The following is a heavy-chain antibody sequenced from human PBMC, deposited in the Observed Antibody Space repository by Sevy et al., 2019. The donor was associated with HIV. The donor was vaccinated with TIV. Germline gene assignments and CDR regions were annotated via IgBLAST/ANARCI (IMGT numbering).Heavy chain of an antibody. CDR3: TRSVYGSGTYLNDY. Sequence: ASVKVSCKASGYMFTGYYIHWVRQAPGRGLEWMGWIIPSSGDTNYGQRFLGRVTMTRDTSINIAYMELNRLTSDDTAVYYCTRSVYGSGTYLNDYWGQGTLVTVSS. J-gene: IGHJ4*02. CDR2: IIPSSGDT. CDR1: GYMFTGYY. V-gene: IGHV1-2*02. D-gene: IGHD3-10*01.